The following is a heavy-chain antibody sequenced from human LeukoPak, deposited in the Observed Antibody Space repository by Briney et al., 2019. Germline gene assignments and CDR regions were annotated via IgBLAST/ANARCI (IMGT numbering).Heavy chain of an antibody. CDR2: INSDGSST. D-gene: IGHD5-18*01. V-gene: IGHV3-74*01. J-gene: IGHJ4*02. CDR3: ASDETAMAHFDY. Sequence: GGSLRLSCAASGFTFSSYWMHWVRQAPGKGLVWVSRINSDGSSTSYADSVKGRFTISRDNAKNTLYLQMNSLRAEDTAVYYCASDETAMAHFDYRGQGTLVTVSS. CDR1: GFTFSSYW.